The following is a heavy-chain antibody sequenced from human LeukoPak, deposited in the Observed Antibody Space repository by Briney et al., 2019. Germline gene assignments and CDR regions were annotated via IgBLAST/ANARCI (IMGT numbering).Heavy chain of an antibody. V-gene: IGHV1-2*02. CDR1: GYTFTGYY. D-gene: IGHD2-2*01. CDR3: ARVSIYQLPKRGYYYYMGV. CDR2: INPKNGDT. Sequence: ASVKVSCKASGYTFTGYYMHWVRQAPGKGLEWMGWINPKNGDTDFSQKFQGRVTLTRDTSISTAYMELRSLTSDDTAIYYCARVSIYQLPKRGYYYYMGVWGRGTTVTISS. J-gene: IGHJ6*03.